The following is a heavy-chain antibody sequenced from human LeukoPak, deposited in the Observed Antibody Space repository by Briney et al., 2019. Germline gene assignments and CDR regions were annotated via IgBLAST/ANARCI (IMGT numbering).Heavy chain of an antibody. D-gene: IGHD7-27*01. CDR2: IIPIFGTA. CDR1: GGTFSSYA. V-gene: IGHV1-69*01. Sequence: SVKVSCKTSGGTFSSYAISWVRQAPGQGLEWMGGIIPIFGTANYAQKFQGRVTITADESTSTAYMELSSLRSEDTAVYYCARAEKPNWGNYYYYCMDVWGKGTTVTVSS. J-gene: IGHJ6*03. CDR3: ARAEKPNWGNYYYYCMDV.